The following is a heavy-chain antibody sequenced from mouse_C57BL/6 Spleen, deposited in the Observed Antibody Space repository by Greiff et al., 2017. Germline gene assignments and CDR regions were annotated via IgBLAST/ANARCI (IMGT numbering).Heavy chain of an antibody. CDR1: GYAFSSYW. CDR3: ARPGSSPYYAMDY. V-gene: IGHV1-80*01. J-gene: IGHJ4*01. Sequence: VQLVESGAELVKPGASVKISCKASGYAFSSYWMNWVKQRPGKGLEWIGQIYPGDGDTNYNGKFKGKATLTADKSSSTAYIQRSSMTSEDSAVYFCARPGSSPYYAMDYWGQGTSVTVSS. D-gene: IGHD1-1*01. CDR2: IYPGDGDT.